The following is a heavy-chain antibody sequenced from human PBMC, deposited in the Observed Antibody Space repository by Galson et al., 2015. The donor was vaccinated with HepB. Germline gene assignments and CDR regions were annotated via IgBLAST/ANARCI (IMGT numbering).Heavy chain of an antibody. Sequence: SLRLSCAASGFTFSSYSMNWVRQAPGKGLEWVSYISSSSSTIYYADSVKGRFTISRDNAKNSLYLQMNSLRAEDTAVYYCARASSVAGTYYWGQGTLVTVSS. J-gene: IGHJ4*02. V-gene: IGHV3-48*01. CDR3: ARASSVAGTYY. D-gene: IGHD6-19*01. CDR1: GFTFSSYS. CDR2: ISSSSSTI.